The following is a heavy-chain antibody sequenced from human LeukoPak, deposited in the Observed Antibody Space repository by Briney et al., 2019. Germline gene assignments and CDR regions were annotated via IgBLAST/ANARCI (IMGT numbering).Heavy chain of an antibody. V-gene: IGHV3-48*02. CDR2: ISSSSSTI. Sequence: PGGSLRLSCAVSGFTFSTYSMNWVRQAPGKGLEWVSYISSSSSTIYYADSVKGRFTISRDNAKNSLYLQMNSLRDEDTAVYYCTKDSDYYHSSGYYYAYTLHWGQGTLGTVSS. CDR3: TKDSDYYHSSGYYYAYTLH. J-gene: IGHJ1*01. D-gene: IGHD3-22*01. CDR1: GFTFSTYS.